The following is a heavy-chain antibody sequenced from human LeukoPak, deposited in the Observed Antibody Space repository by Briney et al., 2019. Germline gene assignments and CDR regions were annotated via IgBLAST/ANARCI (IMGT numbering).Heavy chain of an antibody. CDR2: ITQDGSEK. Sequence: GGSLRLSCAASGFTFSSYWMSWVRQAPGKGLEGVANITQDGSEKYYVDSVKGRFTISRDNAKNSLYLQMNSLRAEDTAVYYCARDLVPYYDSSGYTRWFDPWGQGTLVTVSS. CDR1: GFTFSSYW. J-gene: IGHJ5*02. CDR3: ARDLVPYYDSSGYTRWFDP. V-gene: IGHV3-7*04. D-gene: IGHD3-22*01.